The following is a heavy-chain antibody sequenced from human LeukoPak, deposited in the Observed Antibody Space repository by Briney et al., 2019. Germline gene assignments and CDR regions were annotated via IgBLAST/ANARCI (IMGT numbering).Heavy chain of an antibody. J-gene: IGHJ4*02. CDR1: GFTFSSYA. D-gene: IGHD1-26*01. Sequence: GGSLRLSCAASGFTFSSYAMHWVRQAPGKGLEWVAVISYDGSNKYYADSVKGRFTISRDNSKNSLYLQMNSLRAEDTAVYYCAREELSYWGQGTLVTVSS. CDR3: AREELSY. V-gene: IGHV3-30-3*01. CDR2: ISYDGSNK.